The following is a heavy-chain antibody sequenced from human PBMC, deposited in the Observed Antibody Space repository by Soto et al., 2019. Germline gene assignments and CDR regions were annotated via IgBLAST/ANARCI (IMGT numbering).Heavy chain of an antibody. J-gene: IGHJ6*02. V-gene: IGHV4-59*01. CDR2: IYYRGST. D-gene: IGHD4-17*01. Sequence: SETLSLTCTVSGGSISSYYWRWIRQPPGKGLEWIGYIYYRGSTNYNPSLKIRVTISVDTPKNQFSLKLSSVTAADTAVYYCARESNGDEDYYGMDVWAQGTTVTVSS. CDR1: GGSISSYY. CDR3: ARESNGDEDYYGMDV.